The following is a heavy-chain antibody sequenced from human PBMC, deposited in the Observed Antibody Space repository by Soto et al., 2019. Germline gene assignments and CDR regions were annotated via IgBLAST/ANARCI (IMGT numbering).Heavy chain of an antibody. J-gene: IGHJ4*02. CDR2: ISAYNGNT. D-gene: IGHD2-8*01. CDR1: GYTFTNFG. V-gene: IGHV1-18*01. CDR3: ARGGTPIDY. Sequence: QVQLVQSGAEVKKPGASVKVSCKASGYTFTNFGISWVRQAPGQGLEWMGWISAYNGNTNYAQNFQGRVTMTTDTXXXXXXXXXXXXXXXXXXVYXCARGGTPIDYCGQGTLVTVSS.